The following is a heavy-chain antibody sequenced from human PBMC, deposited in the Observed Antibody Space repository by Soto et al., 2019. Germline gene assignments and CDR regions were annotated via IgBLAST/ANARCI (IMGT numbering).Heavy chain of an antibody. CDR3: AKDISWGGSSQYYYYYGMDV. V-gene: IGHV3-23*04. CDR2: ISGSGGST. D-gene: IGHD2-15*01. J-gene: IGHJ6*02. CDR1: GFTFSSYA. Sequence: EVQLVESGGGLVQPGGSLRLSCAASGFTFSSYAMSWVRQAPGKGLEWVSAISGSGGSTYYADSVKGRFTISRDNSKNTLYLQMNSLRAEDTAVYYCAKDISWGGSSQYYYYYGMDVWGQGTTVTVSS.